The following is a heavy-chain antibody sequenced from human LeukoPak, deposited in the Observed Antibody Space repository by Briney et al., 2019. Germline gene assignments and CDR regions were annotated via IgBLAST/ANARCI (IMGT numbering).Heavy chain of an antibody. J-gene: IGHJ6*02. Sequence: GRSLRLSCAASGFTFSSYAMHGVRQAPGEGLEWVAVISYDGSNKYYADSVKGRFTISRDNSKNTLYLQMNSLRAEDTAVYYCAREGIDYGDYRGMDVWGQGTTVTVSS. CDR2: ISYDGSNK. CDR1: GFTFSSYA. CDR3: AREGIDYGDYRGMDV. V-gene: IGHV3-30-3*01. D-gene: IGHD4-17*01.